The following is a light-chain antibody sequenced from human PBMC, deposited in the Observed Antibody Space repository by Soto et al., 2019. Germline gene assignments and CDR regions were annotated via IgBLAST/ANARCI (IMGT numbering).Light chain of an antibody. V-gene: IGKV3-15*01. CDR3: QQYNDWWT. Sequence: EIVMTQSPSTLSGSAGERATLSSRASQSVSSNLAWYQQKPGQPPRLLIYGASTRATGVPGRFSGSGSGTEFTLTISSLKSEDFAVYYCQQYNDWWTFGQGTKVDIK. J-gene: IGKJ1*01. CDR2: GAS. CDR1: QSVSSN.